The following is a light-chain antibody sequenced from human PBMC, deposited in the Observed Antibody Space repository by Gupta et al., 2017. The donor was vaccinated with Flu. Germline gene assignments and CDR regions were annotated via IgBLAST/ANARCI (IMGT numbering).Light chain of an antibody. Sequence: VTSSCYGSTTNIGRSTVIWYNHVPATAPTFLLYINNMRHSGGPARVSGSKSGTSAAVAISGLPAEEEDDYFCEAWDGGLNGFWVFGGGTKLTVL. V-gene: IGLV1-44*01. CDR1: TTNIGRST. CDR3: EAWDGGLNGFWV. CDR2: INN. J-gene: IGLJ3*02.